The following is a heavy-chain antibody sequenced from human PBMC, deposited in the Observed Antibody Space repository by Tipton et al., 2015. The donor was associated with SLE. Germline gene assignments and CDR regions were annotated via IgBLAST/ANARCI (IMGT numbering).Heavy chain of an antibody. Sequence: TLSLTCTVSGVSISSGGHYWSWLRQLPGKGLVWIGYLYYSGSTEYNPSLKSRVTISIDSSKSQLSLNLRSVTAADTSVYYCARDPGMSRYLDGRYFDYWGRGTQVTVSS. V-gene: IGHV4-31*03. J-gene: IGHJ4*02. CDR2: LYYSGST. CDR3: ARDPGMSRYLDGRYFDY. CDR1: GVSISSGGHY. D-gene: IGHD3-9*01.